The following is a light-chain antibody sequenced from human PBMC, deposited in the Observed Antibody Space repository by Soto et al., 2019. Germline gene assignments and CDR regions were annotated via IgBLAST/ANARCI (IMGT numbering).Light chain of an antibody. CDR1: SSDVGGYNC. J-gene: IGLJ1*01. CDR2: DVT. Sequence: QSVLTQPASVSGSPGQSITISCTGTSSDVGGYNCVSWFQQHPGKAPKLMIYDVTNRPSGVSNRFSGSKSGNTASLTISGLQAEDEADFYCSSYASSGSHVFGTGTKVTVL. V-gene: IGLV2-14*03. CDR3: SSYASSGSHV.